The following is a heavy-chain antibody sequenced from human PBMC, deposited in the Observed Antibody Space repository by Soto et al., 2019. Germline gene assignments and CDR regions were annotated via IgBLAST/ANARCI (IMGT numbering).Heavy chain of an antibody. D-gene: IGHD6-19*01. V-gene: IGHV1-69*08. CDR3: ARELSDSGLFNWFDP. CDR2: IIPILGIA. CDR1: GGTFSSYT. J-gene: IGHJ5*02. Sequence: QVQLVQSGAEVKKPGSSVKVSCKASGGTFSSYTISWVRQAPGQGLEWMGRIIPILGIANYAQKFQGRVTITADKSTSTAYMELSSLRSEDTAVYYCARELSDSGLFNWFDPWGQGTLVTVSS.